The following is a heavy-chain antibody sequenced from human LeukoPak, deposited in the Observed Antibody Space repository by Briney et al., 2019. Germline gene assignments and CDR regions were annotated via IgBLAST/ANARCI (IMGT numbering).Heavy chain of an antibody. J-gene: IGHJ6*02. V-gene: IGHV4-34*01. Sequence: PSETLSLTCAVYGGSFSGYYWSWIRQPPGKGLEWIGEINHSGSTNYNPSLKSRVTISVDTSKNQFSLKLSSVTAADTAVYYCARSRNQNSIAARRGYGMDVWGQGTTVTVSS. D-gene: IGHD6-6*01. CDR3: ARSRNQNSIAARRGYGMDV. CDR2: INHSGST. CDR1: GGSFSGYY.